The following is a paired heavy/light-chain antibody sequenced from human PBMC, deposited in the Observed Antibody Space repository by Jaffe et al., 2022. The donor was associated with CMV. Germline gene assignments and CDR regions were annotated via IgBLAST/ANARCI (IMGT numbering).Heavy chain of an antibody. Sequence: EVQLVESGGGLVQPGGSLRLSCAASGFIFSKYEMNWVRQAPGKGLEWVSYISSSGSTIYYADSVKGRFTISRDNAKNSLFLQMNSLRAEDTAIYYCARDILMTGGQGTLVTVSS. D-gene: IGHD2-21*02. CDR2: ISSSGSTI. CDR3: ARDILMT. CDR1: GFIFSKYE. V-gene: IGHV3-48*03. J-gene: IGHJ4*02.
Light chain of an antibody. Sequence: DIQMTQSPSSLSASVGDRVTITCRASQAISNYLAWFQQKPGKAPKSLIYAAFSLQSGVPSKFSGGGSGTEFTLTISSLQPEDFATYYCQQYNNYPYTFGQGTKLEIK. J-gene: IGKJ2*01. CDR3: QQYNNYPYT. V-gene: IGKV1-16*02. CDR2: AAF. CDR1: QAISNY.